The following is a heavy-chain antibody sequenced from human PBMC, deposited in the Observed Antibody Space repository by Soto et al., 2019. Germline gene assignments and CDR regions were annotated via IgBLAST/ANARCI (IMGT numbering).Heavy chain of an antibody. CDR3: ARLPADSSGWFDYFDY. CDR1: GGSFSGYY. D-gene: IGHD6-19*01. J-gene: IGHJ4*02. V-gene: IGHV4-34*01. CDR2: INHRGST. Sequence: SETLSLTCALDGGSFSGYYWSWIRQPPGKGLEWIGEINHRGSTNYNPSLKSRVTISVDTSKNQFSLKLSSVTAADTAVYYCARLPADSSGWFDYFDYWGQGTLVTVSS.